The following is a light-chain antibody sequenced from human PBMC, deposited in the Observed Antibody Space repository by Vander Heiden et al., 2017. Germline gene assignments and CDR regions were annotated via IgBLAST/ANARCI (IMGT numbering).Light chain of an antibody. CDR1: QSISSY. J-gene: IGKJ3*01. CDR3: QQSDSTPIA. V-gene: IGKV1-39*01. Sequence: DSEMTDSPSSLSASVGDRVTITCRASQSISSYLNWYQQKPGKAPKLLIYAASSLQSGVPSRFSGSGSGTDFTLTISRLQPEDFATYYCQQSDSTPIAFGHGTKVDIK. CDR2: AAS.